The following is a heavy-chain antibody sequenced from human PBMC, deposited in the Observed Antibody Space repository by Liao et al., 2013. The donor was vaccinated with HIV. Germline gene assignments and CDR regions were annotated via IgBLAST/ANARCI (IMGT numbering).Heavy chain of an antibody. D-gene: IGHD3-10*01. V-gene: IGHV4-61*02. Sequence: QVQLQESGPGLVKPSQTLSLTCTVSGGSISRGSYYWSWIRQPAGKGLEWIGRIYSTESTNYNPSLKSRVTISVDTSKNQFSLRLRSVTAADTAVYYCARGDGSGSYEYFFDYWGQGTLVTVSS. CDR3: ARGDGSGSYEYFFDY. CDR2: IYSTEST. CDR1: GGSISRGSYY. J-gene: IGHJ4*02.